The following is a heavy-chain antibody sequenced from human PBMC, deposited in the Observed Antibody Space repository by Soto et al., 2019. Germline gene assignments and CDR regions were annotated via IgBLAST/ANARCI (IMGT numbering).Heavy chain of an antibody. V-gene: IGHV3-48*01. Sequence: GGSLRLSCAASGFTFSSYSMNWVRQAPGKGLEWVSYISSSSSTIYYADSVKGRFTISRDNAKNSLYLQMNSLRAEDTAVYYCAEGLRLQQNWFDPWGQGTLVTVSS. J-gene: IGHJ5*02. CDR1: GFTFSSYS. D-gene: IGHD4-4*01. CDR3: AEGLRLQQNWFDP. CDR2: ISSSSSTI.